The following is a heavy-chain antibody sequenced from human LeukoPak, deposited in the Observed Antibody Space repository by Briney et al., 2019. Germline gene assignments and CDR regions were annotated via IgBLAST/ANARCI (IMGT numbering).Heavy chain of an antibody. CDR2: IYTSGST. Sequence: KASETLSLTCTVSGGSIITYYWSWIRQPAGKGLEWIGRIYTSGSTNYNPSLKSRVTISVDKSENQFSLKLSSVTAADTAVYYCARIYSSGWWEGYYFDYWGQGTLVTVSS. D-gene: IGHD6-19*01. CDR3: ARIYSSGWWEGYYFDY. V-gene: IGHV4-4*07. CDR1: GGSIITYY. J-gene: IGHJ4*02.